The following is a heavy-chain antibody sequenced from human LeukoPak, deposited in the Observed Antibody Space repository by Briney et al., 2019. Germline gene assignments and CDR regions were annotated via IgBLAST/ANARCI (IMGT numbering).Heavy chain of an antibody. CDR3: ARESADYGDYDAFDI. Sequence: ASVKVSCKASGYTFTSYGISWVRQAPGQGLEWMGRISAYNGNTNYAQKLQGRVTMTTDTSTSTAYMELRSLRSDDTAVYYCARESADYGDYDAFDIWGQGTMVTVSS. J-gene: IGHJ3*02. V-gene: IGHV1-18*01. CDR2: ISAYNGNT. D-gene: IGHD4-17*01. CDR1: GYTFTSYG.